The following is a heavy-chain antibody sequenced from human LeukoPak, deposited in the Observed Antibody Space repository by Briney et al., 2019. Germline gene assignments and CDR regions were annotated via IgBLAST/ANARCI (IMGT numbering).Heavy chain of an antibody. CDR2: ISGSGGST. CDR3: AKVGYYASSGYPNWFGP. Sequence: GGSQRLSCAASGYTISSYAMSWVRQAPGKGLEWVSAISGSGGSTYYADSVKGRFTISRDNSKNTLYLQMNSLRAEDTAVYYCAKVGYYASSGYPNWFGPWGQGTLVTVSS. V-gene: IGHV3-23*01. CDR1: GYTISSYA. J-gene: IGHJ5*02. D-gene: IGHD3-22*01.